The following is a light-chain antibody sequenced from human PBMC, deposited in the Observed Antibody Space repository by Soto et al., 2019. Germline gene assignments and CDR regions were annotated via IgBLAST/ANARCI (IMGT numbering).Light chain of an antibody. CDR1: QRISNSY. J-gene: IGKJ1*01. CDR3: QQYGGSTWT. CDR2: DAS. V-gene: IGKV3-20*01. Sequence: EIVLTQSPGTLSLSPGERATLSCRASQRISNSYLAWYQQKPGQAPRLLLYDASSRATGIPDRFSGSGSGTDFTLTISRLETEDFALYYCQQYGGSTWTFGQGTKV.